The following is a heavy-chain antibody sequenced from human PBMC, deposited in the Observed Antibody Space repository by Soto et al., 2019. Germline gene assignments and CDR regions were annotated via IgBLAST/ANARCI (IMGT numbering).Heavy chain of an antibody. CDR1: GGSISSGGYY. D-gene: IGHD5-12*01. Sequence: TLSLTCTVSGGSISSGGYYWSWIRQHPGKGLEWIGHIYYSGSTYYNPSLKSRVTISVDTSKNQFSLKLSSVTAADTAVYYCARGRGYSGLGWFDPWGQGTLVTVSS. CDR2: IYYSGST. V-gene: IGHV4-31*03. CDR3: ARGRGYSGLGWFDP. J-gene: IGHJ5*02.